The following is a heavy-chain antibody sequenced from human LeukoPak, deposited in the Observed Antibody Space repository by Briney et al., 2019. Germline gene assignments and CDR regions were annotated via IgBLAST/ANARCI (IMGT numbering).Heavy chain of an antibody. CDR3: TTDRGGFDY. CDR1: GFTFSNAW. CDR2: IKSKTDGGTT. D-gene: IGHD3-10*01. J-gene: IGHJ4*02. V-gene: IGHV3-15*01. Sequence: GGSLRLSCAASGFTFSNAWMSWVRQAPGEGLEWAGRIKSKTDGGTTDYAAPVKGRFTISRDDSKNTLYLQMNSLKTEDTAVYYCTTDRGGFDYWGQGTLVTVSS.